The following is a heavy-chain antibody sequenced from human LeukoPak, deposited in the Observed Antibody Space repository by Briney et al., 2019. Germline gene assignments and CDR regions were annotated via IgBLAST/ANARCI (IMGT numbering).Heavy chain of an antibody. Sequence: SETLSLTCAVYGGSFSGYYWSWIRQPPGKGLEWIGEINHSGSTNYNPSLKSRVTISVDTSKNQFSLKLSSVTAADTAVYYCARDRGYSYGYYFDYWGQGTLVTVSS. CDR1: GGSFSGYY. CDR2: INHSGST. CDR3: ARDRGYSYGYYFDY. D-gene: IGHD5-18*01. J-gene: IGHJ4*02. V-gene: IGHV4-34*01.